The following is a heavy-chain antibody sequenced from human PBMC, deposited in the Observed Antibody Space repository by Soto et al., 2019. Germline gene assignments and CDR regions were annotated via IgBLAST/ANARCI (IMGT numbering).Heavy chain of an antibody. V-gene: IGHV1-18*01. CDR3: ARGRAGVVVAASFDY. Sequence: ASVKVSCKASGYTFTSYGISWVRQAPGQGLEWMGWISVYNGNTNYAQKLQGRVTMTTDTSTSTAYMELRSLRSDDTAVYYCARGRAGVVVAASFDYWGQGTLVTVSS. D-gene: IGHD2-15*01. CDR1: GYTFTSYG. J-gene: IGHJ4*02. CDR2: ISVYNGNT.